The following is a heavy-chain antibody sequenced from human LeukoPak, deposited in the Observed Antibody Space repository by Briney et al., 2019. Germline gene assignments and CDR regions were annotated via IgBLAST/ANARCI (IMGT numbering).Heavy chain of an antibody. CDR2: INPNSGGT. CDR1: GYTFTGYY. CDR3: ARRKVVPAANYYYYYYMDV. V-gene: IGHV1-2*02. J-gene: IGHJ6*03. D-gene: IGHD2-2*01. Sequence: GASVKVSCKASGYTFTGYYMHWVRQAPGQGLEWMGWINPNSGGTNYAQKFQGRVTMTRDTSISTAYMELSRLRSDDTAVYYCARRKVVPAANYYYYYYMDVWGKGTAVTVSS.